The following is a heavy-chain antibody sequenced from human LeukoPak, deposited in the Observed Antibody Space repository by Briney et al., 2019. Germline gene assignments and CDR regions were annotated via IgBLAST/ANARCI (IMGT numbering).Heavy chain of an antibody. D-gene: IGHD1-26*01. CDR1: GFTFSSYS. Sequence: GGSLRLSCAASGFTFSSYSMNWVRQAPGKGLEWVSYIGSSSSAIYYADSVKGRFTISRDNAENSLYLQMNSLRAEDTAVYYCARDLSGEVVGALPDYWGQGTLVTVSS. CDR3: ARDLSGEVVGALPDY. J-gene: IGHJ4*02. V-gene: IGHV3-48*01. CDR2: IGSSSSAI.